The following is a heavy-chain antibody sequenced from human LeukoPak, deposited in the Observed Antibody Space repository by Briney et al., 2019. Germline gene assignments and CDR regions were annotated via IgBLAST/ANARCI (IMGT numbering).Heavy chain of an antibody. CDR1: GGTFSSYA. V-gene: IGHV1-69*06. Sequence: SVKVSCKASGGTFSSYAISWVRQAPGQGLEWMGGIIPIFGTANYAQKFQGRVTITADKSTSTAYMELSSLRSEDTAVYYCARDGNTAMVMGETWGQGTLVTVSS. D-gene: IGHD5-18*01. CDR3: ARDGNTAMVMGET. J-gene: IGHJ5*02. CDR2: IIPIFGTA.